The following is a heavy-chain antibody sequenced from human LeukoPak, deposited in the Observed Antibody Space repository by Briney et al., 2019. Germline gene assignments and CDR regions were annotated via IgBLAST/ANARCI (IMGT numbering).Heavy chain of an antibody. CDR3: AGETNSDPQMSYYDSSGYYYFGY. CDR2: IYYSGST. V-gene: IGHV4-59*01. CDR1: GGSISSYY. J-gene: IGHJ4*02. Sequence: SETLSLTCTVSGGSISSYYWSWIRQPPGKGLEWIGYIYYSGSTNYNPSLKSRVTISVDTSKNQFSLKLSSVTAADTAVYYCAGETNSDPQMSYYDSSGYYYFGYWGQGTLVTVSS. D-gene: IGHD3-22*01.